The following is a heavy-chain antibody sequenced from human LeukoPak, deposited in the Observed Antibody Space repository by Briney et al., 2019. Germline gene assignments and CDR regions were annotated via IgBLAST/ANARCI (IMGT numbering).Heavy chain of an antibody. CDR2: IYYRGNT. CDR1: GGSISSSSYY. Sequence: PSETLSLTCTVSGGSISSSSYYWGWIRQPPGKGLEWIGSIYYRGNTYYNPSLQSRVTISVDTSRNQFSLNLSSVTAAGTAVYYCARRDRTYFVYWGQGSLVTVSS. CDR3: ARRDRTYFVY. J-gene: IGHJ4*02. V-gene: IGHV4-39*01.